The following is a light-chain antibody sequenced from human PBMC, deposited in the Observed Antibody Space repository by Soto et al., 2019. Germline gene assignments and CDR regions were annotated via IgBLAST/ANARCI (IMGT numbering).Light chain of an antibody. CDR3: QQLNSYPPYT. Sequence: DIQLTQSPSFLSASVGDRVTITCRASQGISSYLAWYQQKPGKAPKLLIYAASTLQSGVPSRFSGSGSGTEFTLTISSLQPVDFATYYCQQLNSYPPYTFGQGTKLEIK. CDR2: AAS. V-gene: IGKV1-9*01. J-gene: IGKJ2*01. CDR1: QGISSY.